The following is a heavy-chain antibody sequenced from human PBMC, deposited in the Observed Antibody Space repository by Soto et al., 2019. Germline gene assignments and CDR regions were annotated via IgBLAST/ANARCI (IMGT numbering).Heavy chain of an antibody. V-gene: IGHV4-39*01. Sequence: SETLSLTCSVSGDSITTNGYYWGWIRPPPGKGLQWIGNVYWTGSTFSHPSLTSRVFISVDTSKNEFSLRLPSVTAADTAVYYCARSHYTYCFLMDVWGPGTPVTVSS. D-gene: IGHD2-15*01. CDR3: ARSHYTYCFLMDV. CDR2: VYWTGST. CDR1: GDSITTNGYY. J-gene: IGHJ6*02.